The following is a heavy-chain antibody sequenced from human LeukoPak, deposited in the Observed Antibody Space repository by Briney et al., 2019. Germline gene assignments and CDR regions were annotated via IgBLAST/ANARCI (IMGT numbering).Heavy chain of an antibody. Sequence: SVKVSCKASGGTFSSYAISWVRQAPGQGLEWMGGIIPIFGTVNYAQKFQGRVTITADESTSTAYMELSSLRSEDTAVYYCARDFLHSLTLTGITGTTTDAFDIWGQGTMVTVSS. CDR3: ARDFLHSLTLTGITGTTTDAFDI. CDR1: GGTFSSYA. CDR2: IIPIFGTV. J-gene: IGHJ3*02. D-gene: IGHD1-20*01. V-gene: IGHV1-69*13.